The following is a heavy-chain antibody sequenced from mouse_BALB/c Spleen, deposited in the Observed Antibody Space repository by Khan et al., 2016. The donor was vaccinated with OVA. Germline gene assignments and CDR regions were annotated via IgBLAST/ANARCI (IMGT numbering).Heavy chain of an antibody. CDR3: ARIYGSDFDY. V-gene: IGHV1-20*02. CDR2: FNLHIGEP. Sequence: VQLKESGPELVKPGASVKISCKASGYSFTGYFMNWVMRSNGKSLEWIGRFNLHIGEPSYNKKFRDKATLPVDESSSTAHMELRSLASEDSAVYYCARIYGSDFDYWGQGTTLTVSS. D-gene: IGHD1-1*01. CDR1: GYSFTGYF. J-gene: IGHJ2*01.